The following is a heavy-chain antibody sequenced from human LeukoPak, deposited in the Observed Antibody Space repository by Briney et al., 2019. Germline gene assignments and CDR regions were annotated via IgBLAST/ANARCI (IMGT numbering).Heavy chain of an antibody. D-gene: IGHD1-26*01. V-gene: IGHV1-18*01. CDR1: GYTFTSYG. J-gene: IGHJ6*02. CDR3: ARDGSGRLATPQYYYGMDV. CDR2: ISAYNGNT. Sequence: GASVKASCKASGYTFTSYGISWVRQAPGQGLEWMGWISAYNGNTNYAQKLQGRVTMTTDTSTSTAYMELRSLRSDDTAVYYCARDGSGRLATPQYYYGMDVWGQGTTVTVSS.